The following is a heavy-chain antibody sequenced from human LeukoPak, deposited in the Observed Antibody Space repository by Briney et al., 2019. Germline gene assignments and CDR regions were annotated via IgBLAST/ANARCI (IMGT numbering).Heavy chain of an antibody. J-gene: IGHJ5*02. D-gene: IGHD3-9*01. CDR2: FDPEEGET. CDR1: GSTLSEVA. Sequence: ASVKVSCKVSGSTLSEVAVHWVWQAPGKGLEWMGGFDPEEGETIYAQKFQGRVTLTEDSSTNTAYMELSSLRSEDTAIYYCSTDQPSLRYFDWLYNWGQGSLVTVSS. CDR3: STDQPSLRYFDWLYN. V-gene: IGHV1-24*01.